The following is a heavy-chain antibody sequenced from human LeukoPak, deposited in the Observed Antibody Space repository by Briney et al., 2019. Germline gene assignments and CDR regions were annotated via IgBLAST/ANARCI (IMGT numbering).Heavy chain of an antibody. Sequence: PGGSLRLSCAASGFTFSDYYMSWIRQAPGKELEWVSYISSSSSYTNYADSVKGRFTISRDNAKNSLYLQMNSLKASDTAMYYCARHRKDIGFDSWGQGTLVTVSS. D-gene: IGHD2-15*01. CDR1: GFTFSDYY. CDR2: ISSSSSYT. V-gene: IGHV3-11*03. CDR3: ARHRKDIGFDS. J-gene: IGHJ4*02.